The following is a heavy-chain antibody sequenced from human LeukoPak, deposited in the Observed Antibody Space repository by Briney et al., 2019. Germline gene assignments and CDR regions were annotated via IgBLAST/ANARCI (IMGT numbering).Heavy chain of an antibody. CDR2: INSNSGGT. V-gene: IGHV1-2*02. CDR1: GYIFTNFG. CDR3: ARRGAMVRGVMADLDY. J-gene: IGHJ4*02. Sequence: ASVKVSCKASGYIFTNFGMSWVRQAPGQGLEWMGWINSNSGGTNYAQKFQGRVTMTRDTSISTAYMELSRLRSDDTAVYYCARRGAMVRGVMADLDYWGQGTLVTVSS. D-gene: IGHD3-10*01.